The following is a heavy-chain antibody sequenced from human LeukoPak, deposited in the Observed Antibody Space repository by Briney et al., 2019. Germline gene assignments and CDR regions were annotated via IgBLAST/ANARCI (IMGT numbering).Heavy chain of an antibody. CDR3: AKAEILTGYYVRHNYFDY. CDR2: ISGSGGST. J-gene: IGHJ4*02. CDR1: GFTFSSYA. V-gene: IGHV3-23*01. Sequence: GGSLRLSCAASGFTFSSYAMSWVRQAPGKGLEWVSAISGSGGSTYYADSVKGRFTISRDNSKNTLYLQMNSLRAKDTAVYYCAKAEILTGYYVRHNYFDYWGQGTLVTVSS. D-gene: IGHD3-9*01.